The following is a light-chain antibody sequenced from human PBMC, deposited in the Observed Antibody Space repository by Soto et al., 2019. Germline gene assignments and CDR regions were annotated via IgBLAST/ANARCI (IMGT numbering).Light chain of an antibody. J-gene: IGKJ2*01. CDR3: QHYGTSPPMYT. CDR2: DVS. Sequence: EIVLTQSPGTLSLSPGERATLSCRASQSVITSYLAWYQQKPGQAPRLLIYDVSTRATGIPDRFSGSGSGTDFTLTISRLEPEDFAEYYCQHYGTSPPMYTFGQGTKLEIK. CDR1: QSVITSY. V-gene: IGKV3-20*01.